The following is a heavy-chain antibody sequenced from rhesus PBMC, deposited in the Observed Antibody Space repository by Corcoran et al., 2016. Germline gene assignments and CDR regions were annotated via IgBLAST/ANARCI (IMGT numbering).Heavy chain of an antibody. Sequence: QVQLQESGPGLVKPSETLPLTCAVSGASISSNYWSWSRQAPGKGREWSGRIYGSGGTTDYNPSLKSRVTISIDTSKNQFSLKLSSVTAADTAVYYCARHYDSGYYTGADYGLDSWGQGVVVTVSS. CDR2: IYGSGGTT. CDR1: GASISSNY. V-gene: IGHV4S2*01. D-gene: IGHD3-28*01. CDR3: ARHYDSGYYTGADYGLDS. J-gene: IGHJ6*01.